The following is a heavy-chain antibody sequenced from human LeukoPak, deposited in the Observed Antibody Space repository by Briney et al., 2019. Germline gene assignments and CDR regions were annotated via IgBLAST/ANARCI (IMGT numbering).Heavy chain of an antibody. CDR3: ARAVKRLWFGELHFDY. Sequence: SETLSLTCTVSGGSISSSSYYWGWIRQPPGKGLEWIGSIYYSGSTYYNPSLKSRVTISVDTSKNQFSLKLSSVTAADTAVYYCARAVKRLWFGELHFDYWGQGTLVTVSS. J-gene: IGHJ4*02. CDR1: GGSISSSSYY. CDR2: IYYSGST. V-gene: IGHV4-39*07. D-gene: IGHD3-10*01.